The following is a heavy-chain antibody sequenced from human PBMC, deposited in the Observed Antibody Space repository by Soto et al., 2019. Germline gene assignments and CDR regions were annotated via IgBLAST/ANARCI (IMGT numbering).Heavy chain of an antibody. D-gene: IGHD5-18*01. CDR2: MNPNSGNT. CDR1: GYTFTSYD. CDR3: ARIGGGGYSYGPHLYYYYGMDV. V-gene: IGHV1-8*01. J-gene: IGHJ6*02. Sequence: QVQLVQSGAEVKKPGASVKVSCKASGYTFTSYDINWVRQATGQGLEWMGWMNPNSGNTGYAQKFQGRVTMTRNTSISTAYMELSSLRSEDTAVYYCARIGGGGYSYGPHLYYYYGMDVWGQGTTVTVSS.